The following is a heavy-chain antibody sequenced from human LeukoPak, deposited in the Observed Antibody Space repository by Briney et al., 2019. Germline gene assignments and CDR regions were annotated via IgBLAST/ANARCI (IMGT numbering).Heavy chain of an antibody. J-gene: IGHJ4*02. CDR2: IKGKTAAGAP. CDR1: GFTFTSAW. V-gene: IGHV3-15*01. CDR3: ITGDYDFWSGFYYPNHYFDY. Sequence: KAGGSLRLSCAASGFTFTSAWMSWVRQAPGKGLEWVGRIKGKTAAGAPDYVASVKGRFTISRDDSKNTLFLQMNSLKTEDTAVYYCITGDYDFWSGFYYPNHYFDYWGQGTLVTVSS. D-gene: IGHD3-3*01.